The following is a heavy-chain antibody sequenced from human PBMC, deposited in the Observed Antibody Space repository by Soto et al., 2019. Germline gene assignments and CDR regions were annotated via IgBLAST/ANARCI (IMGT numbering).Heavy chain of an antibody. D-gene: IGHD3-10*01. J-gene: IGHJ6*02. CDR3: TTRGTMVRGVIYPYYYGMDV. V-gene: IGHV3-15*01. CDR1: GFTFSNAW. Sequence: TGGSLRLSCAASGFTFSNAWMSWVRQAPGKGLEWVGRIKSKTDGGTTDYAAPVKGRFTISRDDSKNTLYLQMNSLKTEDTAVYYCTTRGTMVRGVIYPYYYGMDVWGQGTTVTVSS. CDR2: IKSKTDGGTT.